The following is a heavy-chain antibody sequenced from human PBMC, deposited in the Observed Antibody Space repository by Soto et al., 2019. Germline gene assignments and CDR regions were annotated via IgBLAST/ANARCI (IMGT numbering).Heavy chain of an antibody. J-gene: IGHJ4*02. CDR1: GGTFSSYT. V-gene: IGHV1-69*08. CDR2: IIPILGIA. Sequence: QVQLVQSGAEVKKPGSSVKVSCKASGGTFSSYTISWVRQAPGQGLEWMGRIIPILGIANYAQKFQGRVTITADKSTSTAYMELSSLRSDDTAVYYCARDINPGIAVAGTALQWGQGTLVTVSS. D-gene: IGHD6-19*01. CDR3: ARDINPGIAVAGTALQ.